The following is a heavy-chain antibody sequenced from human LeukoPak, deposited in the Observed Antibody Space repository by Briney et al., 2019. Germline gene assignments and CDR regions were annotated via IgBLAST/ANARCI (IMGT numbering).Heavy chain of an antibody. D-gene: IGHD2-2*01. CDR2: ISSSSSYI. J-gene: IGHJ6*03. Sequence: GGSLRLSCAASGFTFSSYSMNWVRQAPGKGLEWVSSISSSSSYIYYADSAKGRFTISRDNAKNSLYLQMNSLRAEDTAVYYCARGGEGGYCSSTSCRSPWDMDVWGKGTTVTVSS. CDR1: GFTFSSYS. CDR3: ARGGEGGYCSSTSCRSPWDMDV. V-gene: IGHV3-21*01.